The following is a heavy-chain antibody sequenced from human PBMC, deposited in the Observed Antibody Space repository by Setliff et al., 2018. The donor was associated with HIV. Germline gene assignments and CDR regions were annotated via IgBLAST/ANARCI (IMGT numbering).Heavy chain of an antibody. V-gene: IGHV3-23*01. CDR1: GFTFSSYG. CDR3: ARVASGYDYGWLDP. J-gene: IGHJ5*02. CDR2: ISGRDGRT. D-gene: IGHD5-12*01. Sequence: GGSLRLSCAAFGFTFSSYGMSWVRQAPGKGLEWVSTISGRDGRTYYADSVKGRFTISRDSSKNTLYLQMNSLRAEDTAVYYCARVASGYDYGWLDPWGQGTLVTVSS.